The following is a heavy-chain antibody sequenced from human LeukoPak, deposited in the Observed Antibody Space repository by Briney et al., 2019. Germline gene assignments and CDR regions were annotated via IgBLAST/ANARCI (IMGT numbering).Heavy chain of an antibody. CDR3: ARHRSRMVRGGDWFDP. CDR1: GYTFTSYG. D-gene: IGHD3-10*01. CDR2: ISAYSGST. V-gene: IGHV1-18*01. Sequence: ASVKVSCKASGYTFTSYGITWVRQAPGQGLEWMGWISAYSGSTNYAQKLQGRVTMTTDTSTSTAYMELRSLSSDDTAVYYCARHRSRMVRGGDWFDPWGQGTLVTVSS. J-gene: IGHJ5*02.